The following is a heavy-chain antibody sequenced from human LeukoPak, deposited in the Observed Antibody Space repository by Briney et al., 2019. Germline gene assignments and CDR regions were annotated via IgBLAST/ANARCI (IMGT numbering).Heavy chain of an antibody. CDR2: IKQDGSEK. CDR1: GFTFSSFA. D-gene: IGHD6-13*01. CDR3: ARGTRLRAAAGTYGDY. Sequence: GGSLRLSCAASGFTFSSFAMSWVRQAPGKGLEWVANIKQDGSEKYYVDSVKGRFTISRDNAKNSLYLQMNSLRAEDTAVYYCARGTRLRAAAGTYGDYWGQGTLVTVSS. V-gene: IGHV3-7*01. J-gene: IGHJ4*02.